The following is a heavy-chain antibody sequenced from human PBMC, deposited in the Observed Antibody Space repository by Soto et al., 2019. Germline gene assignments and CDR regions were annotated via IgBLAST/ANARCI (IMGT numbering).Heavy chain of an antibody. CDR3: ARAFSSSSAVDL. J-gene: IGHJ5*02. CDR2: IYDSESA. V-gene: IGHV4-31*03. Sequence: QVQLQESGPGLVKPSQTLSLTCTVSGESISSGGYYWSWIRHHPGKGLEWIGYIYDSESAYYNPSLKSRVTISMDTSKNQVAMRLSSVTAADTAVYFCARAFSSSSAVDLWGQGTQVTVSS. CDR1: GESISSGGYY. D-gene: IGHD6-6*01.